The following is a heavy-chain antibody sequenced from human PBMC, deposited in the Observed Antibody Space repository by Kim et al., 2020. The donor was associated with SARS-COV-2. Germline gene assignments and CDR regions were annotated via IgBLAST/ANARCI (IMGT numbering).Heavy chain of an antibody. CDR2: IYFSGAP. CDR1: GASITSANYY. D-gene: IGHD2-2*01. J-gene: IGHJ3*02. V-gene: IGHV4-31*03. CDR3: SREIDVVGDSDAFDI. Sequence: SETLSLTCTVSGASITSANYYWGWIRQQPGKGLEFIGYIYFSGAPYYSPSLNSRVTISRDTSTNPFSLRLTSVTAADTAVYYCSREIDVVGDSDAFDIWG.